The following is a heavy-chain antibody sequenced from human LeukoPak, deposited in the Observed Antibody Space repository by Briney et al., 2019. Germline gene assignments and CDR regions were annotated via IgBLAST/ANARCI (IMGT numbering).Heavy chain of an antibody. D-gene: IGHD2-21*01. Sequence: QPGRSLRLSCAASGFTFSSYGMHWVRQAPGKGLEWISSISSGDSYIHYADSVKGRFTISRDNAKKSLSLQMKSLRAEDTAVYYCARDRVCGDCPFNYGKDVWGQGTTVTVSS. CDR3: ARDRVCGDCPFNYGKDV. CDR1: GFTFSSYG. V-gene: IGHV3-21*01. J-gene: IGHJ6*02. CDR2: ISSGDSYI.